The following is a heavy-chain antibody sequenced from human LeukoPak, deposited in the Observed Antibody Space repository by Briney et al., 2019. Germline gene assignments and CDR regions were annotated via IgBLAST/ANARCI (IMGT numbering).Heavy chain of an antibody. D-gene: IGHD3-22*01. CDR1: GFTFSSYA. J-gene: IGHJ3*02. CDR2: ISGSGGST. CDR3: ARERTYYYDSSGYPDAFDI. Sequence: PGGSLRLSCAASGFTFSSYAMSWVRQAPGKGLEWVSAISGSGGSTYYADSVKGRFTISRDNSKNTLYLQMNSLRAEDTAVYYCARERTYYYDSSGYPDAFDIWGQGTMVTVSS. V-gene: IGHV3-23*01.